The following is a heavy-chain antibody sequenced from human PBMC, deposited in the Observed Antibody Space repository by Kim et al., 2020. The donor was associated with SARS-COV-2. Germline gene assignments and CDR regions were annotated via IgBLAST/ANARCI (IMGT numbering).Heavy chain of an antibody. CDR1: GFTFSNYW. V-gene: IGHV3-74*01. D-gene: IGHD5-18*01. CDR2: INSDGSIT. J-gene: IGHJ4*02. Sequence: GGSLRLSCAASGFTFSNYWMHWVRQAPGKGLVWVSHINSDGSITSYADSVKGRFTISRDNAKNTLYLQMSSLRAEDTAVYYCARVGSVSRYGAFDYWGQGTLVTVSS. CDR3: ARVGSVSRYGAFDY.